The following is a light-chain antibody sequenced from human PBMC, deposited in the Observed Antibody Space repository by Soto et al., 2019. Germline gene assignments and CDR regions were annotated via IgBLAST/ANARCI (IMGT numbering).Light chain of an antibody. CDR2: DAS. CDR1: QSITTF. Sequence: DIQMTQSPSTLSASIGDRVTITCRASQSITTFLAWYQQKPGKAPQILIYDASKLEPGVPSRLSGGGSGTEFTLNISSLQPDDFETYYCQQYSTYPLTFGGGTKVDTK. J-gene: IGKJ4*01. CDR3: QQYSTYPLT. V-gene: IGKV1-5*01.